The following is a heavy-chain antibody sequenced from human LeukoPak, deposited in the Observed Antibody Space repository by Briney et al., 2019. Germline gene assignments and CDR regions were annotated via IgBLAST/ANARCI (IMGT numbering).Heavy chain of an antibody. CDR3: ASTSWGVPAAKGAFDI. J-gene: IGHJ3*02. CDR2: ISSSSSYI. V-gene: IGHV3-21*01. CDR1: GFTFSSYS. D-gene: IGHD2-2*01. Sequence: SGGSLRLSCAASGFTFSSYSMNWVRQAPGKGLEWVSSISSSSSYIYYADSVKGRFTTSRDNAKNSLYLQMNSLRAEDTAVYYCASTSWGVPAAKGAFDIWGQGTMVTVSS.